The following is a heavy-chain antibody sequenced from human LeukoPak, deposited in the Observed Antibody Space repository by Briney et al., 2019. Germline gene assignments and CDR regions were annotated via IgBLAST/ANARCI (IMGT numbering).Heavy chain of an antibody. CDR1: GGSVSSDNYY. Sequence: SETLSLTCTVSGGSVSSDNYYWNWIRQPPGKGLEWIAYIFYSGSTNYNPSLKSRVTMSVDTSKNQFSLKLSSVTAADTAFYYCTASYTSGFPEIDYWGPGTLVTVSS. D-gene: IGHD6-19*01. CDR2: IFYSGST. V-gene: IGHV4-61*01. CDR3: TASYTSGFPEIDY. J-gene: IGHJ4*02.